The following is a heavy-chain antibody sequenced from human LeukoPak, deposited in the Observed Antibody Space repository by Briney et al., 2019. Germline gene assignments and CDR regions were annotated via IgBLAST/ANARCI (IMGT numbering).Heavy chain of an antibody. D-gene: IGHD6-13*01. Sequence: GGSLRLSCAASGFIVSDYYMSWIRQAPGKGLEWVSYIPSTSSYTSYADSVKGRFTISRDNAKNSLYLQMSSLRAEDTAVYYCARAANTAAGTPTLAIDYWGQGTLVTVSS. J-gene: IGHJ4*02. CDR3: ARAANTAAGTPTLAIDY. V-gene: IGHV3-11*05. CDR1: GFIVSDYY. CDR2: IPSTSSYT.